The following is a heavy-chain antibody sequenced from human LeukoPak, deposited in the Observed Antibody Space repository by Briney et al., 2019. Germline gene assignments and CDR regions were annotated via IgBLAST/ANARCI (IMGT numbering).Heavy chain of an antibody. CDR1: GGSFSGYY. CDR2: INHSGST. CDR3: ARQGWFGELALIDP. J-gene: IGHJ5*02. V-gene: IGHV4-34*01. Sequence: SETLSLTCAVYGGSFSGYYWSWIRQPPGKGLEWIGEINHSGSTNYNPSLKSRVTISVDTSKNQFSLKLSSVTAADTAVYYCARQGWFGELALIDPWGQGILVTVSS. D-gene: IGHD3-10*01.